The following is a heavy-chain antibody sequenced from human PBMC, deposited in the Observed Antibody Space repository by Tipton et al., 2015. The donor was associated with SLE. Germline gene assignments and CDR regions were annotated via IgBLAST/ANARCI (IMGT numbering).Heavy chain of an antibody. D-gene: IGHD6-13*01. J-gene: IGHJ4*02. CDR1: GGSISGTSYY. CDR2: IHYTGTT. CDR3: ARDTEAGYFDY. Sequence: TLSLTCTVSGGSISGTSYYWGWIRQPPGKGLEWIGSIHYTGTTYYNPSLKSRVTMSVDTDKRQFSLRLTSMTAADTAVYYCARDTEAGYFDYWGQGTLVTVSS. V-gene: IGHV4-39*07.